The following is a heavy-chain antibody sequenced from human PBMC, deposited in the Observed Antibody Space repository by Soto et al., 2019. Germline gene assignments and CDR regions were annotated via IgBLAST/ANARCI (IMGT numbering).Heavy chain of an antibody. V-gene: IGHV3-23*01. J-gene: IGHJ5*02. CDR3: ARCPVDTIVTSGWCHYLDP. D-gene: IGHD6-19*01. CDR2: VSGSGGTT. CDR1: GFTFSSSA. Sequence: EVQLLDSGGGLVQPGGSLRLSCAASGFTFSSSAMSWVRQAPGKGLEWVSAVSGSGGTTYYADSVRGRFTISRDNSKITLYLQMNSLRAEDTAIYFCARCPVDTIVTSGWCHYLDPWGQGTLVTVSS.